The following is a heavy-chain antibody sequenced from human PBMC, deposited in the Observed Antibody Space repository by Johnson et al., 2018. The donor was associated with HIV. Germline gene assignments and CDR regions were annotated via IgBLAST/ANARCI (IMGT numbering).Heavy chain of an antibody. Sequence: VQLVESGGGVVRPGGSLRLSCVASGFTFDDYGMSWVRQAPGKGLEWVAIISYDGGTKYSADSVTGRFTISSDNSKNTLYLQMNSRRAEDTAVYYCARPFRIAAYGGSDAFDIWGQGTMVTVSS. CDR3: ARPFRIAAYGGSDAFDI. J-gene: IGHJ3*02. V-gene: IGHV3-30*03. CDR2: ISYDGGTK. CDR1: GFTFDDYG. D-gene: IGHD6-13*01.